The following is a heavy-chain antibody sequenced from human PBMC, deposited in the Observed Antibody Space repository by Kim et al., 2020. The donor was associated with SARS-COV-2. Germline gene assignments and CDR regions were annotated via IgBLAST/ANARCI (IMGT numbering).Heavy chain of an antibody. D-gene: IGHD3-22*01. CDR3: ARVRLSTFSTVRAYDSSGYPDYYFDY. V-gene: IGHV3-30*04. J-gene: IGHJ4*02. CDR2: ISYDGSNK. CDR1: GFTFSSYA. Sequence: GGSLRLSCAASGFTFSSYAMHWVRQAPGKGLEWVAVISYDGSNKYYADSVKGRFTISRDNSKNTLYLQMNSLRAEDTAVYYCARVRLSTFSTVRAYDSSGYPDYYFDYWGQGTLVTVSS.